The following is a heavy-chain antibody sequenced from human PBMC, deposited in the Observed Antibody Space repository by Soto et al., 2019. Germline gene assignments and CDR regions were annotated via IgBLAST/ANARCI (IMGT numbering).Heavy chain of an antibody. Sequence: ASVKVSCKASGYTFTSYGISWVRQAPGQGLEWMGWISAYNGNTNYAQKLQGRVTMTTDTSTSTAYMELRSLRSDDTAVYYCARASPYFRWQWLDDAFDIWGQGTMVTASS. J-gene: IGHJ3*02. CDR2: ISAYNGNT. CDR1: GYTFTSYG. D-gene: IGHD6-19*01. CDR3: ARASPYFRWQWLDDAFDI. V-gene: IGHV1-18*01.